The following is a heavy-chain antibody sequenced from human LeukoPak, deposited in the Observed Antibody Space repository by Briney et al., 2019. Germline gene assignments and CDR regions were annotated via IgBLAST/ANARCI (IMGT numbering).Heavy chain of an antibody. CDR2: INHSGST. V-gene: IGHV4-34*01. CDR3: ARSFIQYFDWGGRGFNWFDP. Sequence: SETLSLTCAVYGGSFSGYYWSWIRQPPGKGLEWIGEINHSGSTNYNPSLKSRVTISVDTSKNQFSLKLSSVTAADTAVYYCARSFIQYFDWGGRGFNWFDPWGQGTLVTVSS. D-gene: IGHD3-9*01. J-gene: IGHJ5*02. CDR1: GGSFSGYY.